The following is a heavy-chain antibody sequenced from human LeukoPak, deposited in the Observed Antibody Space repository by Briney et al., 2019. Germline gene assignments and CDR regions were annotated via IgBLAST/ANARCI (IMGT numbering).Heavy chain of an antibody. Sequence: PGGSLRLSCAASGFTVSSNYMSWVRQAPGKGLEWVSVIYSGGSTYYADSVKGRFTISRDNSKNTLYLQTNSLRAEDTAVYYCAKMSAKHLYYGDYIDYWGQGTLVTVSS. J-gene: IGHJ4*02. D-gene: IGHD4-17*01. CDR1: GFTVSSNY. CDR3: AKMSAKHLYYGDYIDY. V-gene: IGHV3-53*01. CDR2: IYSGGST.